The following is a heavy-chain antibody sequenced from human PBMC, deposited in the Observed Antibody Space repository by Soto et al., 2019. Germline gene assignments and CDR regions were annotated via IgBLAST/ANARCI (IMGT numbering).Heavy chain of an antibody. CDR2: ISSISSSYI. Sequence: GSLRLSGAASGFTFSSYSMNLVRQAPGKGLEWVSSISSISSSYIYYADSVKGRFTISRDNAKNSLYLQMNSLRAEDTAVYYCARVGHGYSYGPSDAFDIWAQGTMVTVSS. J-gene: IGHJ3*02. CDR1: GFTFSSYS. D-gene: IGHD5-18*01. V-gene: IGHV3-21*01. CDR3: ARVGHGYSYGPSDAFDI.